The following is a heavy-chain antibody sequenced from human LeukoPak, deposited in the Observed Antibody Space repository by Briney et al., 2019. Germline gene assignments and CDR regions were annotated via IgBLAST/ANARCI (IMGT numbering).Heavy chain of an antibody. CDR3: ARARRDTRYNWNYEVSFRD. CDR1: GGSISSYY. Sequence: SETLSLTCTVSGGSISSYYWSWIRQPAGKGLEWIGRIYTSGSTNYNPSLKSRVTMSVDTSKNQFSLKLSSVTAADTAVYYCARARRDTRYNWNYEVSFRDWGQGTMVTVSS. V-gene: IGHV4-4*07. D-gene: IGHD1-7*01. J-gene: IGHJ3*01. CDR2: IYTSGST.